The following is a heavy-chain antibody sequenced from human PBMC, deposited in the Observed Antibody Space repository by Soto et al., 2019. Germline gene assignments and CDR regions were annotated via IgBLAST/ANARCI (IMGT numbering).Heavy chain of an antibody. CDR2: IDPSSGTT. CDR3: ARGAVVVPNGLIAGMDV. J-gene: IGHJ6*02. V-gene: IGHV1-46*01. Sequence: GASVKVSCKASGGTFSNYAFNWVRQAPGQGLEWMGIIDPSSGTTSYTQKFQERVTMTRDTSMSTVYMELSRLRSEDTAVYYCARGAVVVPNGLIAGMDVRGLGTTVTVSS. CDR1: GGTFSNYA. D-gene: IGHD2-15*01.